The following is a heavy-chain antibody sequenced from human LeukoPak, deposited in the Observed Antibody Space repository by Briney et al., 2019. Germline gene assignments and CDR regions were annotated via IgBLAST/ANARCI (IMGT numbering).Heavy chain of an antibody. Sequence: PSETLSLTCTVSGGSISSYYWSWIRQPLGKGLEWIGYIYYSGSTNYNPSLKSRVTISVDTSKNQFSLKLSSVTAADTAVYYCARSELGYCSGGSCYWYFDLWGRGTLVTVSS. CDR2: IYYSGST. D-gene: IGHD2-15*01. V-gene: IGHV4-59*01. CDR3: ARSELGYCSGGSCYWYFDL. CDR1: GGSISSYY. J-gene: IGHJ2*01.